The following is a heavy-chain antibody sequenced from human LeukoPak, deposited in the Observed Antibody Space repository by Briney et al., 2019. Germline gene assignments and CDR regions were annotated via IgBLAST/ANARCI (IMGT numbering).Heavy chain of an antibody. V-gene: IGHV3-9*01. CDR1: GFTFDDYA. Sequence: SLRLSCAASGFTFDDYAMHWVRQAPGKGLEWVSGISWNSGSIGYADSVKGRFTISRDNAKNSLYLQMNSLRAGDTAVYYCARAAYSSTWYSRYFDLWGRGTLVTVSS. CDR3: ARAAYSSTWYSRYFDL. J-gene: IGHJ2*01. CDR2: ISWNSGSI. D-gene: IGHD6-13*01.